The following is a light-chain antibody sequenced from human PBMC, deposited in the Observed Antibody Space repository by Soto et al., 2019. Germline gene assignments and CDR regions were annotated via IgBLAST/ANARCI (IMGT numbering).Light chain of an antibody. V-gene: IGKV1-5*03. J-gene: IGKJ2*01. CDR1: QSISNW. CDR3: QRYNDFQYV. CDR2: KAI. Sequence: DIQMTQSPSTLSASVGDRVTITCRASQSISNWLAWYQQKPGTAPKLLIYKAINLQSGVPSRFSGSGSGTEFSLTISGLQPDDFATFYCQRYNDFQYVFGQGTKLEMK.